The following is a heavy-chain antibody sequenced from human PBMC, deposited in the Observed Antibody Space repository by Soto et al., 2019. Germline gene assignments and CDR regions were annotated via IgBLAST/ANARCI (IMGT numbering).Heavy chain of an antibody. D-gene: IGHD3-3*01. Sequence: EVQLVESGGGLVKPGGSLRLSCAASGFTFSSYSMNWVRQAPGKGLEWVSSISSSSSYIYYADSVKGRFTISRDNAKSSLYLQMNSLRAEDTAVYYCARVTSITIFGVAPYYMDVWGKGTTVTVSS. V-gene: IGHV3-21*01. CDR1: GFTFSSYS. CDR2: ISSSSSYI. J-gene: IGHJ6*03. CDR3: ARVTSITIFGVAPYYMDV.